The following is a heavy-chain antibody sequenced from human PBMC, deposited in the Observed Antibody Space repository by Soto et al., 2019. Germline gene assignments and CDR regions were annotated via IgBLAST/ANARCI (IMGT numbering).Heavy chain of an antibody. V-gene: IGHV4-59*01. D-gene: IGHD3-9*01. CDR3: VSYRGAFYFVH. J-gene: IGHJ4*02. Sequence: PSKNLSITCTVSGGSMSSNYWSWIRQSPGKGLEWIGFVYYGGTNYNPSYESRVTMSVDTPKNQFSLELSSVTAADTAVYYCVSYRGAFYFVHWGQEALVTVSS. CDR2: VYYGGT. CDR1: GGSMSSNY.